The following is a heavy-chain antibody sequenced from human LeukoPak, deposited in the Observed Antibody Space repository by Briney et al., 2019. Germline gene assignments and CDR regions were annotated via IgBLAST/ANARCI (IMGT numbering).Heavy chain of an antibody. V-gene: IGHV4-59*01. CDR2: IYYSGST. Sequence: SETLSLTCTVSGGSISSYYWSWIRQPPGKGLEWIGYIYYSGSTNYNPSLKSRVTISVDTSKNQFSLKLSSVTAADTAVYYCARHRSSWLIDYWGQGTLVTVSS. D-gene: IGHD6-6*01. CDR1: GGSISSYY. J-gene: IGHJ4*02. CDR3: ARHRSSWLIDY.